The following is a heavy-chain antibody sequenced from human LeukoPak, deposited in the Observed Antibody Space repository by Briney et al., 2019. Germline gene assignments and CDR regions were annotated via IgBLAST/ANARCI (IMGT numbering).Heavy chain of an antibody. Sequence: GGSLRLSCAASGFTFSSYWMTWVRQAPGKELEWVANIKQDGSEKYFVDSVKGRFTISRDNAKNSVYLQMNSLRAEDSAVYYCVRDTGGSGSYPDYCGQGTLVTVSS. CDR3: VRDTGGSGSYPDY. CDR2: IKQDGSEK. CDR1: GFTFSSYW. J-gene: IGHJ4*02. D-gene: IGHD1-26*01. V-gene: IGHV3-7*01.